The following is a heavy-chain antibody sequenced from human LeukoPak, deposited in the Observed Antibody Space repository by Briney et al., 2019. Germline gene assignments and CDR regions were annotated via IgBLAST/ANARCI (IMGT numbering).Heavy chain of an antibody. CDR1: GFTFDDYA. D-gene: IGHD4-17*01. Sequence: GGSLRLSCAASGFTFDDYAMHWVRQAPGKGLEWVSGISWNSGNIGYADSVKSRFTISRDNAKNSLYLQINSLRAEDTALYYCAKDLGRDGDFYWFDYWGQGTLVTVSS. V-gene: IGHV3-9*01. J-gene: IGHJ4*02. CDR3: AKDLGRDGDFYWFDY. CDR2: ISWNSGNI.